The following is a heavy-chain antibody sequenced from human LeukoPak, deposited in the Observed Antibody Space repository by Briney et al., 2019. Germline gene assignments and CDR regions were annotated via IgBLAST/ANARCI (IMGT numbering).Heavy chain of an antibody. Sequence: PGGSLRLSCAASGFTFDDYAMHWVRQAPGKGLEWVSGISWNSGSIGYADSVKGRFTISRDNAKNTLYLQMNSLRAEDTAVYYCARVKAGYYYYMDVWGKGTTVTVSS. J-gene: IGHJ6*03. CDR1: GFTFDDYA. CDR2: ISWNSGSI. CDR3: ARVKAGYYYYMDV. D-gene: IGHD3-10*01. V-gene: IGHV3-9*01.